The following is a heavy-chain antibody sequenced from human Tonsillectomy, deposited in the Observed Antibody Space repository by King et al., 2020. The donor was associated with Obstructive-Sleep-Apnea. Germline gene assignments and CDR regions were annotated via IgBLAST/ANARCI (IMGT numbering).Heavy chain of an antibody. CDR3: AKPLSSVADY. CDR2: ISDSGYRT. CDR1: GFTFSSYA. J-gene: IGHJ4*02. Sequence: VQLVESGGGLVQPGGSLRLSCAASGFTFSSYAMNWIRKAPGRGLEWVSGISDSGYRTYYADSVKGRFTISRDNSKNTMYLQMSSLRAEDTAVYYCAKPLSSVADYWGQGTLVTVSS. V-gene: IGHV3-23*04. D-gene: IGHD3-10*01.